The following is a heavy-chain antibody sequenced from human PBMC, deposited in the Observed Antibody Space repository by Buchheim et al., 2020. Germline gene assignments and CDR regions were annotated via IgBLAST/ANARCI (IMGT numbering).Heavy chain of an antibody. V-gene: IGHV4-4*02. CDR2: IYHSGTT. J-gene: IGHJ5*02. Sequence: QVQLQESGPGLVKPSGTLSLTCAVSGGSISSSNWCSWVRPPPGKRLELIGDIYHSGTTNYNPSLKSRVTISVDTSKNSFSLKLSSVTAADTAGYYCARGRTLFDPWGQGTL. CDR3: ARGRTLFDP. CDR1: GGSISSSNW. D-gene: IGHD2-2*01.